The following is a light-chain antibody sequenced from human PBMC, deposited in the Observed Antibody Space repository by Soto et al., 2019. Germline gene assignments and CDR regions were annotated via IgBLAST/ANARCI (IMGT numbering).Light chain of an antibody. CDR3: QQYGNLPT. V-gene: IGKV3-20*01. CDR1: QSVRSTY. J-gene: IGKJ5*01. CDR2: DVS. Sequence: IVLTQSPGTLSLSPGERATLSCRASQSVRSTYLAWYQQKPGQAPRILMYDVSTRATDIPDRFSGSGSGTDFTLTIRRVEPEDFAVYYCQQYGNLPTFGQGTRLEI.